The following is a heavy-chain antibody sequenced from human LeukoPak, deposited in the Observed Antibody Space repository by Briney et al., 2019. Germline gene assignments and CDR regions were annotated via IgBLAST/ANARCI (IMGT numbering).Heavy chain of an antibody. CDR1: GFSFSSYS. J-gene: IGHJ4*02. Sequence: GGSLRLSCAAPGFSFSSYSMNWVRQAPGKGLEWVSYIRSSSSTIYYADSVKGRFTISRDNAKNSLYLQMNSLRDEDTAVYYCARAGSHYYGSGSGFYFDYWGQGILVTVSS. V-gene: IGHV3-48*02. D-gene: IGHD3-10*01. CDR3: ARAGSHYYGSGSGFYFDY. CDR2: IRSSSSTI.